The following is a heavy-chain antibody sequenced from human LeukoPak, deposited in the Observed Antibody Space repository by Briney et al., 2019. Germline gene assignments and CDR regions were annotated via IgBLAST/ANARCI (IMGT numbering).Heavy chain of an antibody. J-gene: IGHJ6*03. Sequence: TGGSLRPSCAASGFTFSSYAMSWVRQAPGKGLEWVSAISGSGGSTYYADSVKGWFTISRDNSKNTLYLQMNSLRAEDTAVYYCAKSITMIVDMDVWGKGTTVTVSS. CDR3: AKSITMIVDMDV. CDR2: ISGSGGST. V-gene: IGHV3-23*01. D-gene: IGHD3-22*01. CDR1: GFTFSSYA.